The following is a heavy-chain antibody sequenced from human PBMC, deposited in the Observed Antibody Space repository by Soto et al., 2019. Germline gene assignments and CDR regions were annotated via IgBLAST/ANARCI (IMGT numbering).Heavy chain of an antibody. CDR1: GGSISSSSYY. Sequence: SETLSLTCTVSGGSISSSSYYWGWIRQPPGKGLEWIGSIYYSGSTYYNPSLKSRVTISVDTSKNQFSLKLSSVTAADTAVYYCARLHRAPIAALGNWGQGTLVTVSS. D-gene: IGHD6-6*01. J-gene: IGHJ4*02. CDR2: IYYSGST. CDR3: ARLHRAPIAALGN. V-gene: IGHV4-39*01.